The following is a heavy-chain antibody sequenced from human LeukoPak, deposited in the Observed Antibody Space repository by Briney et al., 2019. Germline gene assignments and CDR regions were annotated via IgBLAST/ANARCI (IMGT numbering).Heavy chain of an antibody. J-gene: IGHJ5*02. V-gene: IGHV1-8*02. CDR1: GYTFTSYD. CDR2: MNPNSGNT. CDR3: ARGVYVLLWFGESNNWFDP. Sequence: ASVKVSCKASGYTFTSYDINWVRQATGQGLEWMGWMNPNSGNTGYAQKFQGRVTMTRNTSISTAYMELSSLRSEDTAVYYCARGVYVLLWFGESNNWFDPWGQGTLVTVSS. D-gene: IGHD3-10*01.